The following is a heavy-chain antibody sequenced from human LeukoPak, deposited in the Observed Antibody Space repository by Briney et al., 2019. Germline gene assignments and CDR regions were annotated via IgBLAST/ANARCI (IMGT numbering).Heavy chain of an antibody. J-gene: IGHJ4*02. CDR3: VKDSSSGSYFDY. Sequence: GRSLRLSCAASGFTFSSYAMHWVRQAPGKGLEWVAVISYDGSNKYYADSVKGRFTISRDNSRNTLHLQMSSLRVEDTAVYYCVKDSSSGSYFDYWGQGTLVTVSS. D-gene: IGHD3-10*01. V-gene: IGHV3-30*14. CDR2: ISYDGSNK. CDR1: GFTFSSYA.